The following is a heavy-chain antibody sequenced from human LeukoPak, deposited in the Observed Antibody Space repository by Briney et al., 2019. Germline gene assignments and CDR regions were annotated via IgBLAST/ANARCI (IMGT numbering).Heavy chain of an antibody. CDR3: ARGELGDSSGFSFFDY. V-gene: IGHV1-46*01. D-gene: IGHD3-22*01. CDR2: INPSSRST. CDR1: GYTFSTHY. Sequence: SVKVSCKASGYTFSTHYLHWVRQAPGQGLEWMGIINPSSRSTTYAQTFEGRVTMTSDTSTSTVYMELSSLTSKDTGVYYCARGELGDSSGFSFFDYWGQGTLVAVSS. J-gene: IGHJ4*02.